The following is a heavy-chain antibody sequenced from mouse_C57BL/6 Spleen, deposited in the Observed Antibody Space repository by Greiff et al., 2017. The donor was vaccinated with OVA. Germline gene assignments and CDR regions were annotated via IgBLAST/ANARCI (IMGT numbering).Heavy chain of an antibody. V-gene: IGHV1-80*01. Sequence: VQLQQSGAELVKPGASVKISCKASGYAFSSYWMNWVKQRPGKGLEWIGQIYPGDGDTNYNGKFKGKATLTADKSSSTAYMQLSSLTSEDSAVYFCARRGYYYGSSYEGYFDVWGTGTTVTVSS. CDR3: ARRGYYYGSSYEGYFDV. CDR2: IYPGDGDT. J-gene: IGHJ1*03. CDR1: GYAFSSYW. D-gene: IGHD1-1*01.